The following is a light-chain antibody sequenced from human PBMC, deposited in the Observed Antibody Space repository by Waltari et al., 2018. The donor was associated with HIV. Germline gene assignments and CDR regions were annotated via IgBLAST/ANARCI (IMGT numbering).Light chain of an antibody. Sequence: QSALTQPASVSGSPGQSITISCTGTSSDVGSYNLVSWYQQHPGKAPKRIIYEVSKRPSGVSNRCSGSKSGNTASLTISGLQAEDEADYYCCSYAGSSTVVFGGGTKLTVL. CDR3: CSYAGSSTVV. CDR1: SSDVGSYNL. CDR2: EVS. J-gene: IGLJ2*01. V-gene: IGLV2-23*02.